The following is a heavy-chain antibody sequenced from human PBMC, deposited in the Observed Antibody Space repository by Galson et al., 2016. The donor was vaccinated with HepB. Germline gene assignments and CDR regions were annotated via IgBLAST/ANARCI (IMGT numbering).Heavy chain of an antibody. J-gene: IGHJ6*03. CDR3: AKMRGHPTYRYYMDV. V-gene: IGHV3-23*01. CDR1: GFPFSNFA. Sequence: SLRLSCAASGFPFSNFAMSWVRQAPGRGLEWVSAISGGADGPYYADSVRGRFTISRDNSKNTLYLQMNSLRADDTAVYYCAKMRGHPTYRYYMDVWGKGTTVTVSS. CDR2: ISGGADGP.